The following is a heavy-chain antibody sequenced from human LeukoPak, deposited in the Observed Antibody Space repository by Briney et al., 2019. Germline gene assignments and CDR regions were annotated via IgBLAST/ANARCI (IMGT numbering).Heavy chain of an antibody. CDR3: ARAGPYYYDSSGYYPNFDY. D-gene: IGHD3-22*01. V-gene: IGHV1-18*01. CDR2: ISAYNGNT. Sequence: GASVKVSCKASGYTFISYGISWVRQAPGQGLEWMGWISAYNGNTNYAQKLQGRVTMTTDTSTSTAYMELRSLRSDDTAVYYCARAGPYYYDSSGYYPNFDYWGQGTLVTVSS. CDR1: GYTFISYG. J-gene: IGHJ4*02.